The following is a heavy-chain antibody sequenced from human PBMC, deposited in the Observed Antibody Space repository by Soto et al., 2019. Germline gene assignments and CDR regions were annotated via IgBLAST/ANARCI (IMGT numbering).Heavy chain of an antibody. V-gene: IGHV1-69*13. Sequence: SVKVSCKASGGTFSSYAISWVRQAPGQGLEWMGGIIPIFGTANYAQKFQGRVTITADESTSTAYMELSSLRSEDTAVYYCASHVLRFLEWWDNWFDPWGQGTLVTVSS. CDR1: GGTFSSYA. D-gene: IGHD3-3*01. CDR3: ASHVLRFLEWWDNWFDP. J-gene: IGHJ5*02. CDR2: IIPIFGTA.